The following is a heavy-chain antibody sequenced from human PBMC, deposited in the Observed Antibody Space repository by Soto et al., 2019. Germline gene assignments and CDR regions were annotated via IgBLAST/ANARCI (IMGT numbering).Heavy chain of an antibody. V-gene: IGHV3-11*01. CDR2: ISSSGSTI. Sequence: GGSLRLSCAASGFTFSDYYMSWIRQAPGKGLEWVSYISSSGSTIYYADSVKGRFTISRDNAKNSLYLQMNSLRAEDTAVYYCASSLVVAEGAFDIWGQGTMVTVSS. D-gene: IGHD2-15*01. J-gene: IGHJ3*02. CDR3: ASSLVVAEGAFDI. CDR1: GFTFSDYY.